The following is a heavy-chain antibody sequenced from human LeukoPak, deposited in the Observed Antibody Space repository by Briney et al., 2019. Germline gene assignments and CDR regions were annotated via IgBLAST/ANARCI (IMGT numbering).Heavy chain of an antibody. CDR1: GFTFSSYS. D-gene: IGHD3-22*01. CDR3: ARDLMGITPRGY. V-gene: IGHV3-21*01. Sequence: GGSLRLSCAASGFTFSSYSVNWVRQAPGKGLEWVSSISSSSSYIYYADSVRGRFTISRDNAKNSLYLQMNSLRAEDTAVYYCARDLMGITPRGYWGQGTLVTVSS. CDR2: ISSSSSYI. J-gene: IGHJ4*02.